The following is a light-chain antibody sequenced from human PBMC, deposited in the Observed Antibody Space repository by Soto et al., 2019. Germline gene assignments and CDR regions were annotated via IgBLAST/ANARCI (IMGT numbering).Light chain of an antibody. CDR2: VNSDGTH. J-gene: IGLJ2*01. V-gene: IGLV4-69*01. CDR3: QTWDTGIRV. CDR1: SGHSKYA. Sequence: QSVLTQSPSASASLGASVKLTCTLSSGHSKYAIAWHQQQPEKGPRYLMKVNSDGTHSKGAGIPDRFSGSTSGTERYVTISSLQSEDEADYYCQTWDTGIRVFGGGTKVTVL.